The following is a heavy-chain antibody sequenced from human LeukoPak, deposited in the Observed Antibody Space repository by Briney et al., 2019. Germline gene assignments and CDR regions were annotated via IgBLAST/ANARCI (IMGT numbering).Heavy chain of an antibody. CDR3: ARRVGGMDV. CDR1: GFTFSSYA. CDR2: ISYDGSNK. J-gene: IGHJ6*02. Sequence: PGGSLRLSCAASGFTFSSYAMHWVPQAPGKGLEWVAVISYDGSNKYYADSVKGRFTISRDNSKNTLYLQMNSLRAEDTAVYYCARRVGGMDVWGQGTTVTVSS. V-gene: IGHV3-30-3*01.